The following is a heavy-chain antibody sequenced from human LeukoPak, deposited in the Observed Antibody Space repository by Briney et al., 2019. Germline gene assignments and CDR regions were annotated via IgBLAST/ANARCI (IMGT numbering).Heavy chain of an antibody. CDR1: GYTFTGYY. J-gene: IGHJ3*02. Sequence: GASVKVSCKASGYTFTGYYMHWVRQAPGQGLVWMGWINPNRGGPNYAQKFQGRVTMTRDASISTAYMELSRLRSGDTAVYYCARENPITIFGVVNFAFDIWGQGTMVTVSS. D-gene: IGHD3-3*01. CDR3: ARENPITIFGVVNFAFDI. V-gene: IGHV1-2*02. CDR2: INPNRGGP.